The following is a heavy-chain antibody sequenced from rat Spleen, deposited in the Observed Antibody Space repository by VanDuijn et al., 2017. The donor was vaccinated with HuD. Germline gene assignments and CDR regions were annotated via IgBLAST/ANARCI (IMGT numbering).Heavy chain of an antibody. CDR2: ISTGDTTT. J-gene: IGHJ4*01. V-gene: IGHV5-27*01. CDR1: GFTFSNYY. Sequence: EVQLVASGGGLVQPGRSLKLSCTASGFTFSNYYMAWVRQAPTKGLEWVAFISTGDTTTYYRDSVKGRFTISSDNAKSTLYLQMDSLGSEDTATYYCTTNPVDSYYYVMAVWGQGASVTVSS. CDR3: TTNPVDSYYYVMAV. D-gene: IGHD1-1*01.